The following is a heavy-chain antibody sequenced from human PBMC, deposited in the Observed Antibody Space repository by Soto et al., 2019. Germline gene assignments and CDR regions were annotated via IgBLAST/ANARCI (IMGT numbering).Heavy chain of an antibody. D-gene: IGHD3-22*01. CDR1: GYTFTIYG. J-gene: IGHJ4*02. CDR2: ISAYNGNT. CDR3: ARDYDSSGYYPHDY. V-gene: IGHV1-18*04. Sequence: ASVKVSCKASGYTFTIYGISGVLQAPLQGLEWMGWISAYNGNTNYAQKLQGRVTMTTDTSTSTAYMELRSLRSDDTAVYYCARDYDSSGYYPHDYWGQGTLVTVSS.